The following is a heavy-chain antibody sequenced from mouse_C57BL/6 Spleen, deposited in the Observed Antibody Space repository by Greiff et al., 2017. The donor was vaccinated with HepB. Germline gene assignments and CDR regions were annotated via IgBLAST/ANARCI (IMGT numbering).Heavy chain of an antibody. V-gene: IGHV1-82*01. CDR2: IYPGDGDT. CDR3: ARLGLYYFDY. J-gene: IGHJ2*01. Sequence: QVHLKQSGPELVKPGASVKISCKASGYAFSSSWMNWVKQRPGKGLEWIGRIYPGDGDTNYNGKFKGKATLTADKSSSTAYMQLSSLTSEDSAVYFCARLGLYYFDYWGQGTTLTVSS. CDR1: GYAFSSSW. D-gene: IGHD4-1*01.